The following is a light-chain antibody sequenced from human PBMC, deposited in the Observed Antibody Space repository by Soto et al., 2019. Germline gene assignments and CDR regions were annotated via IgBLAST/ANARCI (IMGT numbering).Light chain of an antibody. CDR1: QDISTY. CDR2: DAS. V-gene: IGKV1-33*01. J-gene: IGKJ4*01. Sequence: DIQMTQSPSSLSASVGDRVTFTCQASQDISTYLNWYQQKPGKAPKLLIYDASNLETGVPSRFSGSGSGTDFTFTISSLQSEDIATYYCQQYDNLPTLTFGGGTKVEIK. CDR3: QQYDNLPTLT.